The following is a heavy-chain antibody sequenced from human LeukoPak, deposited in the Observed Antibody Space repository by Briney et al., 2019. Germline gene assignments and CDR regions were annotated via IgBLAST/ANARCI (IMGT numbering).Heavy chain of an antibody. CDR3: ARDWRGMDV. CDR2: ISSSSTI. Sequence: PRGALRSSRGASGFSLSSYSTKWGRPGPGEGLEWVSHISSSSTIYYGDSVKGRFTISRDNAQNSLYLQMNSLRAEDTAVYYCARDWRGMDVWGKGTTVTVSS. CDR1: GFSLSSYS. J-gene: IGHJ6*03. V-gene: IGHV3-48*04. D-gene: IGHD3-10*01.